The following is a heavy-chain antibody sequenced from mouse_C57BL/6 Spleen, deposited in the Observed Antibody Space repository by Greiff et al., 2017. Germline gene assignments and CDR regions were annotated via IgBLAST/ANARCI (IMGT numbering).Heavy chain of an antibody. CDR3: ARYGYDAMDY. J-gene: IGHJ4*01. CDR2: IHPNSGST. V-gene: IGHV1-64*01. D-gene: IGHD1-1*02. Sequence: QVQLQQPGAELVKPGASVKLSCKASGYTFTSYWMHWVKQRPGPGLEWIGMIHPNSGSTNYNEKFKSKATLTVDKSSSTAYMQLSSLTSDDSAVYYCARYGYDAMDYWGQGTSGNVSS. CDR1: GYTFTSYW.